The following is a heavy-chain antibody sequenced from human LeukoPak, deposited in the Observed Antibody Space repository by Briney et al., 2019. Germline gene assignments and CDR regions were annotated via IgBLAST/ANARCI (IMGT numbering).Heavy chain of an antibody. Sequence: PSETLSLTCTVSGYSISSDYHWGWIRQPPGKGLEWIGSIYHSGSTYYNPSLKSRVTISVDTSKNQFSLKLRSVTAADTAVYYCARVVQSTDSSGFYLPEYFQHWGQGTLVTVSS. CDR1: GYSISSDYH. V-gene: IGHV4-38-2*02. CDR2: IYHSGST. D-gene: IGHD3-22*01. J-gene: IGHJ1*01. CDR3: ARVVQSTDSSGFYLPEYFQH.